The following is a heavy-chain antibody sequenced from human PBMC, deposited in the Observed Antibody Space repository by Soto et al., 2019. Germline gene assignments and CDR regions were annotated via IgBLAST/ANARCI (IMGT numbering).Heavy chain of an antibody. CDR3: AQDRYYYDSSGHYQPDY. J-gene: IGHJ4*02. CDR1: GITFSSYG. V-gene: IGHV3-30*18. Sequence: RGSLRLSCTASGITFSSYGMHWVRQAPGKGLEWLAVISYDGSNIYYADSVKGRFTISRDNSKNTLYLQMNSLRAEDTAVHYCAQDRYYYDSSGHYQPDYWGQGTLVTVSS. CDR2: ISYDGSNI. D-gene: IGHD3-22*01.